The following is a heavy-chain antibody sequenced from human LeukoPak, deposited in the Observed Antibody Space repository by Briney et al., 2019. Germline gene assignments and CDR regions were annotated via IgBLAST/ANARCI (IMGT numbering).Heavy chain of an antibody. V-gene: IGHV4-39*07. CDR1: GGSINSSNYY. CDR3: ARDYCTNTNCYPYAFDV. CDR2: LYYSGNT. Sequence: SETLSLTCPVSGGSINSSNYYWGGTRQPPGEGLEWFGSLYYSGNTYYNPSLKSRVTISVDTSKNQFSLKLSSVTAADTAMYYCARDYCTNTNCYPYAFDVWGQGTMVTVSS. J-gene: IGHJ3*01. D-gene: IGHD2-2*01.